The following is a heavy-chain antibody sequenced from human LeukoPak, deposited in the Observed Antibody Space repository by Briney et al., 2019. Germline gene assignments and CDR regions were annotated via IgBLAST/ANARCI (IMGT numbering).Heavy chain of an antibody. Sequence: GGSLRLSCAASGFTFGSYWMHWVRQAPGKGLVWVSRINSDGSDTNYADSVKGRFTISRDNAKNTLYLQMNSLRAEDTAVYYCAIFVLGRTFFDYWGQEPLFTVSS. CDR2: INSDGSDT. J-gene: IGHJ4*02. V-gene: IGHV3-74*01. D-gene: IGHD3-3*01. CDR3: AIFVLGRTFFDY. CDR1: GFTFGSYW.